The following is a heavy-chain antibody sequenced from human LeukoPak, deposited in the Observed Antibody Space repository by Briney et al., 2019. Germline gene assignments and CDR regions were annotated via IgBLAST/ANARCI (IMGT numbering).Heavy chain of an antibody. J-gene: IGHJ6*02. CDR1: GFTFSAFG. Sequence: GSLRLSCAASGFTFSAFGMNWVRQAPGKGLERVSTITNSGGSTYYVDSVKGRFTISRDNSKNTLYLQMNSLRAEDTAKYYCTKDYCGKFCSAVWGQGTTVTVSS. CDR2: ITNSGGST. V-gene: IGHV3-23*01. CDR3: TKDYCGKFCSAV. D-gene: IGHD3-9*01.